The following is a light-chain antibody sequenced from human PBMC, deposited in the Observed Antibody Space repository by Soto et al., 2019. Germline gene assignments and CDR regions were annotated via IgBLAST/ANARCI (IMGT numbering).Light chain of an antibody. J-gene: IGKJ1*01. CDR1: QSISGW. CDR3: QQYKSYSWT. CDR2: DAS. V-gene: IGKV1-5*01. Sequence: DIQMTQSPSTLSASAGDRVTITCRASQSISGWLVWYQQKPGKAPKVLIYDASTLKSGVPSRFSGSGSGTEFTLTISSLQPDDFATYYCQQYKSYSWTFGQGTKVEIK.